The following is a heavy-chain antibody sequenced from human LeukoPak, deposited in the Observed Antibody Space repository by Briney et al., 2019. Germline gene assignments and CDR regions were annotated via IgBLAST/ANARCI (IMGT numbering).Heavy chain of an antibody. CDR1: GGSISSGSYY. V-gene: IGHV4-61*02. CDR2: IYTSGST. J-gene: IGHJ2*01. CDR3: ARESVLRYFDWFSRYFDL. D-gene: IGHD3-9*01. Sequence: SETLSLTCTVSGGSISSGSYYWSWIRQPAGKGLEWIGRIYTSGSTNYNPSLKSRVTISVDTSKNQFSLKLSSATAADTAVYYCARESVLRYFDWFSRYFDLWGRGTLVTVSS.